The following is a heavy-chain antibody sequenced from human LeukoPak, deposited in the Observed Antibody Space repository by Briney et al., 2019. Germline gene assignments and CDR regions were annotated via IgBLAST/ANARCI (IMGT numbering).Heavy chain of an antibody. D-gene: IGHD5-24*01. CDR1: GYAFTRYG. J-gene: IGHJ4*02. CDR3: ARDDRDAYNFDY. V-gene: IGHV1-18*01. Sequence: ASVTVSFKASGYAFTRYGISWVRQAPGQGLEWMGWISAFNANTYYAQNLQGRVTMTTDTSTSTAYMELRSLGSDDTAVYYCARDDRDAYNFDYWGQGTLVTVSS. CDR2: ISAFNANT.